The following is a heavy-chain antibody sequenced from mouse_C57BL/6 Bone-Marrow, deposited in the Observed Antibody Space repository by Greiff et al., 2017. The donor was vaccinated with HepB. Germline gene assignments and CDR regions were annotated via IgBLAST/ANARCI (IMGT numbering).Heavy chain of an antibody. CDR2: IDPEDGET. J-gene: IGHJ1*03. CDR1: GFNIKDYY. Sequence: EVKLVESGAELVKPGASVKLSCTASGFNIKDYYMHWVKQRTEQGLEWIGRIDPEDGETKYATKFQGKATITADTSSNTAYLQLSSLTSEDTAVYYCARGDSNTWYFDVWGTGTTVTVSS. V-gene: IGHV14-2*01. CDR3: ARGDSNTWYFDV. D-gene: IGHD2-5*01.